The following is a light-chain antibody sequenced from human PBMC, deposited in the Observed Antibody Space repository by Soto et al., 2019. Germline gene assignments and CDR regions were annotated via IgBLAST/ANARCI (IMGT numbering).Light chain of an antibody. CDR1: SSDVGGYNY. CDR2: EVS. V-gene: IGLV2-8*01. J-gene: IGLJ3*02. Sequence: QSVLTQPPSASGSPGQSVTISCTGTSSDVGGYNYVSWYQQHPGKAPKLMIYEVSKRPSGVPDRFSGSKSRNTASLTVSGLQAEDEADYYCSSYAGSNNLGFGGGTKVTVL. CDR3: SSYAGSNNLG.